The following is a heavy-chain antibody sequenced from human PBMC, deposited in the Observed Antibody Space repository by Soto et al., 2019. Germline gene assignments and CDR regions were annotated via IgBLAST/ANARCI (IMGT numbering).Heavy chain of an antibody. CDR2: VSDSGGST. Sequence: EVQVLESGGGLVQPGGSLRLSCAASGFTFSSYAMSWVRQAPGKGLEYVSSVSDSGGSTYYADSVKGRFTISRDSSKNMLYLRINALRVEDTAIYYCAKGGLGQQLGLGDWGQGTLVTVSS. CDR1: GFTFSSYA. CDR3: AKGGLGQQLGLGD. V-gene: IGHV3-23*01. D-gene: IGHD6-13*01. J-gene: IGHJ4*02.